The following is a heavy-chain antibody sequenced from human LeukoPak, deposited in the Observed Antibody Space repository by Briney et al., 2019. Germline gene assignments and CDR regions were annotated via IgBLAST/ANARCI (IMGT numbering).Heavy chain of an antibody. V-gene: IGHV3-23*01. D-gene: IGHD6-25*01. CDR2: ISGSAHKI. CDR3: ARESSGYYFDY. CDR1: GITFSNYA. Sequence: GGSLRLSCVASGITFSNYAVSWVRQAPEKGLDWVSVISGSAHKIRYADSVKGRFTISRDNSENIVYLQMNNLRVEDTAVYYCARESSGYYFDYWGQGTLVTVSS. J-gene: IGHJ4*02.